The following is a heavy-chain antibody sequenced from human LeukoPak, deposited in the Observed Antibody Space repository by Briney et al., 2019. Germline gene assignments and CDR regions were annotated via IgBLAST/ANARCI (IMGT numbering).Heavy chain of an antibody. V-gene: IGHV3-73*01. CDR2: IRSKANSYAT. D-gene: IGHD3-22*01. J-gene: IGHJ1*01. CDR3: TRHSPSYYYDSSGYYRIAEYFQH. Sequence: ESGGSMRLSCAASGFTFSGSAMHWVRQASGKGLEWVGRIRSKANSYATAYAASVRGRFTISRDDSKNTAYLQMNSLKTEDTAVYYCTRHSPSYYYDSSGYYRIAEYFQHWGQGTLVTVSS. CDR1: GFTFSGSA.